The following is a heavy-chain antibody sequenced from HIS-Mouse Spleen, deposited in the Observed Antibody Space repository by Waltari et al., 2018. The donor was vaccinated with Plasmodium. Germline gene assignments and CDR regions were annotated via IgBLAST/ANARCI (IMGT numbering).Heavy chain of an antibody. V-gene: IGHV3-7*01. CDR1: GFTFGSCL. Sequence: EVQLVESGGGWVQTGGSLGVSWEASGFTFGSCLMIWVRQAPGKGLEWVANIKQDGSEKYYVDSVKGRFTISRDNAKNSLYLQMNSLRAEDTAVYYCASSWYWYFDLWGRGTLVTVSS. D-gene: IGHD6-13*01. CDR2: IKQDGSEK. CDR3: ASSWYWYFDL. J-gene: IGHJ2*01.